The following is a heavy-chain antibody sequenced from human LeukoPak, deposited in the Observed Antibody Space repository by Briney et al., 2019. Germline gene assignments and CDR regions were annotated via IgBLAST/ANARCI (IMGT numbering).Heavy chain of an antibody. CDR1: GYSFTSYW. CDR2: IWPDDSDK. J-gene: IGHJ4*02. D-gene: IGHD5-24*01. V-gene: IGHV5-51*01. CDR3: ARQGKDGYRVVDY. Sequence: GESLKISCKGSGYSFTSYWIGWVRQVPGKGLEWMGLIWPDDSDKRYSPSFQGQITISADKSISTAYLQWSSLKASDTAMYYCARQGKDGYRVVDYWGQGTLVTVSS.